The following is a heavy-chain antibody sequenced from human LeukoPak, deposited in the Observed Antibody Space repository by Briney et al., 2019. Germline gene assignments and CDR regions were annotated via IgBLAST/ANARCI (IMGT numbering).Heavy chain of an antibody. D-gene: IGHD1-26*01. CDR1: GGSFSGYY. CDR3: ARGRELRGFDY. Sequence: PSETLSLTCAVYGGSFSGYYWSWIRQPPGKGLEWIGEINHSGSTNYNPSLKSRVTISVDTSKNQFSLELSSVTAADTAVYYCARGRELRGFDYWGQGTLVTVSS. CDR2: INHSGST. J-gene: IGHJ4*02. V-gene: IGHV4-34*01.